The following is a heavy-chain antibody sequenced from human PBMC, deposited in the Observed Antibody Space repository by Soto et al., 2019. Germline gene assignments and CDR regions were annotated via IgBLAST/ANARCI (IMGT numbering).Heavy chain of an antibody. Sequence: LRLSCGASGFTFINYGMTWVRQAPGKGLEWVSSITASSGATYYPDSVKGRFTISRDSSQNTLYLQMNSLRVDDTAIYFCAKNQWELLHWGQGTLVTVSS. V-gene: IGHV3-23*01. CDR2: ITASSGAT. J-gene: IGHJ4*02. D-gene: IGHD1-26*01. CDR1: GFTFINYG. CDR3: AKNQWELLH.